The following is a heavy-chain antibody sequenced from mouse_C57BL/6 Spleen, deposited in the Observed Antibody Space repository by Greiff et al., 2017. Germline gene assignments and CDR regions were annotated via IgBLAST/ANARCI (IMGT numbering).Heavy chain of an antibody. V-gene: IGHV1-53*01. CDR1: GYTFTSYW. D-gene: IGHD2-4*01. Sequence: QVHVKQPGTELVKPGASVKLSCKASGYTFTSYWMHWVKQRPGQGLEWIGNINPSNGGTNYNEKFKSKATLTVDKSSSTAYMQLSSLTSEDSAVYYCARSLYYDYDGAWFAYWGQGTLVTVSA. J-gene: IGHJ3*01. CDR2: INPSNGGT. CDR3: ARSLYYDYDGAWFAY.